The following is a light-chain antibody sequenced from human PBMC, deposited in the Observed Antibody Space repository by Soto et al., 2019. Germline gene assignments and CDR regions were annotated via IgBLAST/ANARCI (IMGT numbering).Light chain of an antibody. CDR1: SSNIGAGYD. J-gene: IGLJ2*01. Sequence: QSVLTQPPSVSGAPGQRVTISCTGSSSNIGAGYDVHWYQQLPGTAPKLLIYGNSNRPSGVPDRSSGSKSGTSASLAITELQAEDEADYYCQSYDSSLSGSRVFGGGTKVTVL. V-gene: IGLV1-40*01. CDR2: GNS. CDR3: QSYDSSLSGSRV.